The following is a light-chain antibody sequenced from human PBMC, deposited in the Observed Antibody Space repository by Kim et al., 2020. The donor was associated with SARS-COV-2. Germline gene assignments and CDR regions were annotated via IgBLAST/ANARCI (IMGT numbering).Light chain of an antibody. Sequence: SASVGDRVTITCRASQSIGIYLAWYKQKPGKAPKLLIYKASTLEIGVPSRFSGSGSGTEFTLTISSLQPDDFATYYCQQFNIGWRFGQGTKVDIK. CDR1: QSIGIY. CDR2: KAS. CDR3: QQFNIGWR. V-gene: IGKV1-5*03. J-gene: IGKJ1*01.